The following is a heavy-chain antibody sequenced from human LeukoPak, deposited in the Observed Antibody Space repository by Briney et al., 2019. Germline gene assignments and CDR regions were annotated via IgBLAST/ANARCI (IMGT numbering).Heavy chain of an antibody. CDR2: IYYRGST. D-gene: IGHD3-10*01. J-gene: IGHJ4*02. CDR3: ARLFLRFGEFSFDY. V-gene: IGHV4-39*02. Sequence: PSETLSLTCTVSGGSISNSSFYWGWIRQPPGKGLEWIGNIYYRGSTYYNSSLKSRVSISVDTSKNYFSLKVSFVTAADTAVYYCARLFLRFGEFSFDYWGQGTLVTVSS. CDR1: GGSISNSSFY.